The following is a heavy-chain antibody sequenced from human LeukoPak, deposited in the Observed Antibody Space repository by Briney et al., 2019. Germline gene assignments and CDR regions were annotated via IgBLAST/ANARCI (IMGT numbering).Heavy chain of an antibody. CDR1: GFTFSSYA. Sequence: GGSLRLSCAASGFTFSSYAMHWVRQAPGKGLECVSAISGNGGSTYYANSVKGRFTISRDNSKNTLYLQMGSLRAEDMAVYYCARDSGEAAAAGWGQGTLVTVSS. D-gene: IGHD6-25*01. CDR2: ISGNGGST. J-gene: IGHJ4*02. CDR3: ARDSGEAAAAG. V-gene: IGHV3-64*01.